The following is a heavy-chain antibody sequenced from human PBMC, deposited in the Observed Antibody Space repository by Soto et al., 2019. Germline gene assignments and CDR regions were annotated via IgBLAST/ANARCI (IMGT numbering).Heavy chain of an antibody. CDR2: INHSGST. V-gene: IGHV4-34*01. Sequence: SETLSPTRAGYGGSFSGFYWTWVRQPPGTGLEWIGEINHSGSTNYNPSLKSRVTISVDTSKNQFSLKLTSVTAADTAVYYCARDKITGLFDYWGQGTLVTVSS. CDR3: ARDKITGLFDY. D-gene: IGHD2-8*02. CDR1: GGSFSGFY. J-gene: IGHJ4*02.